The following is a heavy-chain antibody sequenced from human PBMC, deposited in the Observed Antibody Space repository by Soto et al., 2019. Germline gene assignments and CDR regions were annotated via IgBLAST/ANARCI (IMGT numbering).Heavy chain of an antibody. CDR1: GFTFSSYS. D-gene: IGHD6-13*01. CDR3: ARGVAAAGYGMDV. Sequence: GGSLRLSCAASGFTFSSYSMNWVRQAPGKGLEWVSSISSSSSYIYYADSVKGRFTISRDNAKNSLYLQMNSLRAEDTAVYYCARGVAAAGYGMDVWGQGTTVTVSS. V-gene: IGHV3-21*01. CDR2: ISSSSSYI. J-gene: IGHJ6*02.